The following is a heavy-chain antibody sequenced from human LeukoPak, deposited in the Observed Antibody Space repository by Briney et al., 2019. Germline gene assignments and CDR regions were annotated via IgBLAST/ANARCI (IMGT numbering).Heavy chain of an antibody. D-gene: IGHD6-6*01. J-gene: IGHJ6*03. Sequence: GGSLRLSCAASGFTFISYAMSWVRQAPGKGLEWVSAISGSGGSTYCADSVKGRFTISRDNSKNTLYLQMNSLRAEDTAVYYCAKDLLAARGYNMDVWGKGTTVTVSS. V-gene: IGHV3-23*01. CDR3: AKDLLAARGYNMDV. CDR2: ISGSGGST. CDR1: GFTFISYA.